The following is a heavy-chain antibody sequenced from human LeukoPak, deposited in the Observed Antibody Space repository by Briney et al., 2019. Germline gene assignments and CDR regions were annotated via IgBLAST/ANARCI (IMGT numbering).Heavy chain of an antibody. CDR2: INHSGGT. J-gene: IGHJ4*02. CDR1: GGSFSGYY. CDR3: ASSFVRDQYCSGGSCYPHIDY. V-gene: IGHV4-34*01. Sequence: KTSETLSLTCAVYGGSFSGYYWSWIRQPPGKGLEWIGEINHSGGTNYNPSLKSRVTISVDTSKNQFSLKLSSVTAADTAVYYCASSFVRDQYCSGGSCYPHIDYWGQGTLVTVSS. D-gene: IGHD2-15*01.